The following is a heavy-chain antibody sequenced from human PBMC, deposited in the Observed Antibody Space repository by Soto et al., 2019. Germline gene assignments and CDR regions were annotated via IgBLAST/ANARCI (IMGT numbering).Heavy chain of an antibody. CDR2: ISGSGGST. Sequence: PGGSLRLSCAASGFTFSSYAMSWVRQAPGKGLEWVSAISGSGGSTYYADSVKGRFTISRDNSKNTPYLQMNSLRAEDTAVYYCASAPVLRFLEWLFDYWGQGTLVTVSS. J-gene: IGHJ4*02. CDR1: GFTFSSYA. D-gene: IGHD3-3*01. V-gene: IGHV3-23*01. CDR3: ASAPVLRFLEWLFDY.